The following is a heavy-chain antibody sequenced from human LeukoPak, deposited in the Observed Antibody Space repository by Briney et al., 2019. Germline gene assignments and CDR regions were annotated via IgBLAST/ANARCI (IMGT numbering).Heavy chain of an antibody. CDR3: ARHGSYYYGSGSYYYYYYGMDV. V-gene: IGHV5-51*01. Sequence: GESPKISCKGSGYSFTSYWIGWVRQMPGKGLEWMGIIYPGDSDTRYSPSFQGQVTISADKSISTAYLQWSSLKASDTAMYYCARHGSYYYGSGSYYYYYYGMDVWGQGTTVTVSS. CDR1: GYSFTSYW. J-gene: IGHJ6*02. D-gene: IGHD3-10*01. CDR2: IYPGDSDT.